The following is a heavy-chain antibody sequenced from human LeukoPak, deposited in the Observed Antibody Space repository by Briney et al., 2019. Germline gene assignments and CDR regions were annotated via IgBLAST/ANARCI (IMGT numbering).Heavy chain of an antibody. CDR2: IIPILGIA. Sequence: GASVKVSCKASGGTFSSYAISGVRQAPGQGLEWMGRIIPILGIANYAQKFQGRVTITADKSTSTAYVELSSLRSEDTAVYYCARGHTYYYDSSGHFDYWGQGTLVTVSS. CDR3: ARGHTYYYDSSGHFDY. V-gene: IGHV1-69*04. J-gene: IGHJ4*02. CDR1: GGTFSSYA. D-gene: IGHD3-22*01.